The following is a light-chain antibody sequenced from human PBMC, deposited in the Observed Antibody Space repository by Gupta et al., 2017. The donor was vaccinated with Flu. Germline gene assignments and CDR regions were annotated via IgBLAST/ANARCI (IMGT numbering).Light chain of an antibody. J-gene: IGKJ1*01. CDR1: QSVSSGY. V-gene: IGKV3-20*01. CDR3: QQYGSSSWT. CDR2: GIS. Sequence: ESVLTQSPGTLSLSPGERATLSCRASQSVSSGYLAWYQQKPGQAPRLLMYGISTRATGIPYRFSGRGSGTDFTLTISRLEPEDFAVYYCQQYGSSSWTFGQGTKVEIK.